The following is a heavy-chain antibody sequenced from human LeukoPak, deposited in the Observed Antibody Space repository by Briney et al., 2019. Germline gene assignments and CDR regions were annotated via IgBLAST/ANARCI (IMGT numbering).Heavy chain of an antibody. CDR3: ASNGYYYDSSGYYPSDAFDI. J-gene: IGHJ3*02. CDR1: GGSISSYY. Sequence: PSETLSLTCTVSGGSISSYYWSRIRQPPGKGLEWIGYIYYSGSTNYNPSLKSRVTISVDTSKNQFSLKLSSVTAADTAVYYCASNGYYYDSSGYYPSDAFDIWGQGTMVTVSS. CDR2: IYYSGST. V-gene: IGHV4-59*08. D-gene: IGHD3-22*01.